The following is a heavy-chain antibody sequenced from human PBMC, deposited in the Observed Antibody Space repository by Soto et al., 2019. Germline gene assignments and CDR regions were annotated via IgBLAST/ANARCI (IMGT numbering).Heavy chain of an antibody. CDR1: GGTFSSYS. Sequence: QVQLVQSGAEVKKPGSSVKVSCKASGGTFSSYSITWVRQAPGQGLEWMGESIPIFGTANYAQKFQGRVTITADESTSTAYMELSSLRSEDTAVYYCARDGGRHSGGIDYWGQGPLVTVSS. CDR2: SIPIFGTA. V-gene: IGHV1-69*01. D-gene: IGHD1-26*01. J-gene: IGHJ4*02. CDR3: ARDGGRHSGGIDY.